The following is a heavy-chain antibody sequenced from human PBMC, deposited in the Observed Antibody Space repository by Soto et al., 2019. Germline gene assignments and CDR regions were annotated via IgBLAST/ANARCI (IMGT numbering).Heavy chain of an antibody. D-gene: IGHD2-2*01. J-gene: IGHJ6*02. CDR2: IYYSGDT. V-gene: IGHV4-30-4*08. Sequence: LSLTCTVSGGSIISGDYYWSLIRQPPGKGLEWIGYIYYSGDTSYNPSLKSRVTISIDTSKNQFSLKLSSVTAADTAVYYCGRQPGHCGSTTCFGYYSVDVWGQGTTVTVSS. CDR1: GGSIISGDYY. CDR3: GRQPGHCGSTTCFGYYSVDV.